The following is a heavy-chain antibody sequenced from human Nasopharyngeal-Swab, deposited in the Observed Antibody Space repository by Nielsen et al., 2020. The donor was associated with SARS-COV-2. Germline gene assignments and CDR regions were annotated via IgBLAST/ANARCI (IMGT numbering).Heavy chain of an antibody. V-gene: IGHV4-61*02. J-gene: IGHJ6*02. D-gene: IGHD3-9*01. Sequence: LRLSCTVSGGSISSGNYYWTWIRQPAGKGLEWIGRLYINGSTNYNPSLKSRVTISADTSKNQFSLKLSSVTAADTAVYYCARIGRFFDWLSAYNGMDVWGQGTTVTVSS. CDR2: LYINGST. CDR3: ARIGRFFDWLSAYNGMDV. CDR1: GGSISSGNYY.